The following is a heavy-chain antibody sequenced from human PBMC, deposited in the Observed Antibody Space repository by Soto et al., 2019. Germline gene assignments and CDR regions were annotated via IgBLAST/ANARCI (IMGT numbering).Heavy chain of an antibody. CDR2: IRSKASNYAT. CDR3: TRLSEMATIEVAFDI. CDR1: GFSFSGSG. D-gene: IGHD5-12*01. V-gene: IGHV3-73*02. J-gene: IGHJ3*02. Sequence: EVHLVESGGGLVQPGGSLKLSCAASGFSFSGSGVHWVRQASGQGLEWVGRIRSKASNYATAYAASVKGRFTISRDDSXXTASLQMNNLKTEDTAVYYCTRLSEMATIEVAFDIWGQGTMVTVSS.